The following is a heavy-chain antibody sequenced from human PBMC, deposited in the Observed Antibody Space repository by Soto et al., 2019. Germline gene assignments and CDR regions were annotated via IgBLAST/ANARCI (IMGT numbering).Heavy chain of an antibody. Sequence: SETLSLTCTVAGGSISSYYWSWIRQPPGKGLEWIGYIYYSGSTNYNPSLKSRVTISVDTSKNQFSLKLSSVTAADTAVYYCARGVPVATITDHNWFDPWGQGTLVTVSS. CDR3: ARGVPVATITDHNWFDP. V-gene: IGHV4-59*01. J-gene: IGHJ5*02. D-gene: IGHD5-12*01. CDR1: GGSISSYY. CDR2: IYYSGST.